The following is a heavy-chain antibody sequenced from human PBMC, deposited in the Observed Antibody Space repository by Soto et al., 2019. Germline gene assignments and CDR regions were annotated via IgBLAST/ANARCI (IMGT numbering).Heavy chain of an antibody. D-gene: IGHD1-7*01. CDR1: GGSISSYY. V-gene: IGHV4-59*01. J-gene: IGHJ4*02. CDR2: IYYSGRT. CDR3: ARHLLTYNWNYPSPYYFDY. Sequence: SETLSLTCTVSGGSISSYYWSWIRQPPGKGLEWIGYIYYSGRTNYNPSLKSRVTISVDTSKNQFSLKLSSVTAADTAVYYCARHLLTYNWNYPSPYYFDYWGQGTLVTVSS.